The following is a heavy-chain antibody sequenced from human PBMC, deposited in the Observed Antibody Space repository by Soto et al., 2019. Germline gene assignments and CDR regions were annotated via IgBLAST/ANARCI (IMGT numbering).Heavy chain of an antibody. CDR2: IHDSGRS. CDR1: SDSITNYY. CDR3: ARVGGTRGWY. Sequence: PETLSLTCTVSSDSITNYYWSWIRQSPGKGLEWIGYIHDSGRSNYNPSLKSRVKISVDTSKKQFSLKLNSLTTADTAVYYCARVGGTRGWYWGQGTLVTVS. J-gene: IGHJ4*02. D-gene: IGHD2-15*01. V-gene: IGHV4-59*01.